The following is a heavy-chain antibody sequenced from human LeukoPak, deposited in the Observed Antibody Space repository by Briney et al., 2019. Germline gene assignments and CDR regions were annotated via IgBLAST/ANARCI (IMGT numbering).Heavy chain of an antibody. V-gene: IGHV3-30*02. CDR1: GFTFNNYG. Sequence: GGSLRLSCAASGFTFNNYGMHWVRQAPGKGLEWLAFIRYDGSNTYYADSVKGRFTVSRDDSKNTLYLQMNSLRAEDTAVYYCAKDLWDIVVVPSAIPDYWGQGTLVTVSS. CDR3: AKDLWDIVVVPSAIPDY. J-gene: IGHJ4*02. D-gene: IGHD2-2*01. CDR2: IRYDGSNT.